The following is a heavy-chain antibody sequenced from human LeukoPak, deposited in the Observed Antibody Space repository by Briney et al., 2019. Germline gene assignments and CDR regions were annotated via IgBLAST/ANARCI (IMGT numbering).Heavy chain of an antibody. CDR1: GYTFASIG. CDR3: ARVIGGRGAFDI. Sequence: GASVKVSCKASGYTFASIGITWVRQAPGQGLEWMGWISPYNDKTNYAQNFQGRVTMTTDTSTTTAYLELRSLRSDDTAVYYCARVIGGRGAFDIWGQGTMVTVSS. V-gene: IGHV1-18*01. J-gene: IGHJ3*02. D-gene: IGHD3-16*02. CDR2: ISPYNDKT.